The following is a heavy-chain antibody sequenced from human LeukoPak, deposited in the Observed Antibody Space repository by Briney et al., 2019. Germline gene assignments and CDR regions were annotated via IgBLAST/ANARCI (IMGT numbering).Heavy chain of an antibody. CDR2: IHASGTT. D-gene: IGHD1-26*01. J-gene: IGHJ6*04. V-gene: IGHV4-61*05. CDR1: GGSISSSDYY. CDR3: ARDIGSRV. Sequence: SETLSLTCTVSGGSISSSDYYWGWIRQPPGKGLEWIGRIHASGTTNYNPSLKSRVSMSIDVSKNQFSLRLNSVTAADTAVFYCARDIGSRVWGKGTTVIVSS.